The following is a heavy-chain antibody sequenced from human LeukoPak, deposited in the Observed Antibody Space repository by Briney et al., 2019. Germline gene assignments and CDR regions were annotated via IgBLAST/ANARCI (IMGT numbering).Heavy chain of an antibody. CDR1: GGSVSDYY. J-gene: IGHJ4*02. CDR2: IYYTGST. Sequence: SETLSLTCTISGGSVSDYYWSWIRQSPGKGPEWIGYIYYTGSTSYNPSLKSRVTISADTSKNEFSLKLSSVTAADTAVYYCARRRDTAMVYGYWGQGTLVTVSS. V-gene: IGHV4-59*02. D-gene: IGHD5-18*01. CDR3: ARRRDTAMVYGY.